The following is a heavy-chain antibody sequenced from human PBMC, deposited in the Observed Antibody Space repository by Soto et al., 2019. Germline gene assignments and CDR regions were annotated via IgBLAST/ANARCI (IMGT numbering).Heavy chain of an antibody. J-gene: IGHJ4*02. CDR1: GGSISSCD. CDR2: IYTSGST. Sequence: PSETLSLTCTVSGGSISSCDWSWIRQPAGKGLEWILRIYTSGSTNYNPSLKSLVTMSVDTSKNQFSLKLSSVTAADTAVYYCARDGRSPAQFLFHXWGQAALVTVTX. V-gene: IGHV4-4*07. CDR3: ARDGRSPAQFLFHX. D-gene: IGHD2-2*01.